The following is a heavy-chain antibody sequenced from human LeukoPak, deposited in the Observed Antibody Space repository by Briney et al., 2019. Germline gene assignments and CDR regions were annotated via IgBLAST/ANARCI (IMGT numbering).Heavy chain of an antibody. V-gene: IGHV1-18*01. D-gene: IGHD3-9*01. CDR1: GYTFISYG. Sequence: GASVKVSCKASGYTFISYGISWVRQAPGQGLEWMGWISAYNGNTNYAQKLQDRVTVTTDTSTSTAYMELRSLRSDDTAVYYCARSPDILTGEKFDYWGQGTLVTVSS. J-gene: IGHJ4*02. CDR3: ARSPDILTGEKFDY. CDR2: ISAYNGNT.